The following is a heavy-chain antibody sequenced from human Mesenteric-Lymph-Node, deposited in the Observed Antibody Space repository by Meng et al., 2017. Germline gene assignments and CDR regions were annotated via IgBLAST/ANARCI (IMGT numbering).Heavy chain of an antibody. V-gene: IGHV4-4*02. CDR2: IDDSGST. D-gene: IGHD5-24*01. Sequence: VQLQASGPGLVKPSGTLSLTCGVSGVSISSNIRWTWVRQPPGKGLEWIGDIDDSGSTNYNPSLKSRVTISVDTSKNQFSLKLSSVTAADTAVYYCATQESRDGHNPYWGQGTLVTVSS. J-gene: IGHJ4*02. CDR1: GVSISSNIR. CDR3: ATQESRDGHNPY.